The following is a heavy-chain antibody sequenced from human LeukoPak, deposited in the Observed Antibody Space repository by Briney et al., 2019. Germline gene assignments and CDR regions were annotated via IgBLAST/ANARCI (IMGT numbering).Heavy chain of an antibody. D-gene: IGHD4-23*01. CDR2: INAYNGYT. Sequence: ASVKVSCKASGYTFTNYGISWVRQAPGQGLEWMGWINAYNGYTDYAQKLQFRVTMTTDASTSTAYMELRSLRSDDTAVYYCARDKAVTTEVTQHFQHWGQGTLVTVSS. CDR3: ARDKAVTTEVTQHFQH. V-gene: IGHV1-18*01. J-gene: IGHJ1*01. CDR1: GYTFTNYG.